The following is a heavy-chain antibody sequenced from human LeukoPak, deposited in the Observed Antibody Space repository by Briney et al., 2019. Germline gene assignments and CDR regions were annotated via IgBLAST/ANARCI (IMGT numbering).Heavy chain of an antibody. D-gene: IGHD6-19*01. CDR1: GYTFTSYD. V-gene: IGHV1-8*01. Sequence: EASVKVSCKASGYTFTSYDINWVRQATGQGLEWMGWMNPNSGNTGYAQKFQGRVTMTRNTSISTAYMELSSLRSEDTAVYYCARYNSGWYVAFDIWGQGTMVTVSS. J-gene: IGHJ3*02. CDR2: MNPNSGNT. CDR3: ARYNSGWYVAFDI.